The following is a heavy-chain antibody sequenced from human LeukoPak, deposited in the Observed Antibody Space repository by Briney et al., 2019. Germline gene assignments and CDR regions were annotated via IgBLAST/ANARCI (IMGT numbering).Heavy chain of an antibody. D-gene: IGHD3-3*01. CDR2: ISGSGGST. J-gene: IGHJ6*02. CDR1: GFTFSSYA. V-gene: IGHV3-23*01. Sequence: PGGSLRLSCAASGFTFSSYAMSWVRQAPGKGLEWVSAISGSGGSTYYADSVKGRFTISRDNSKNTLYLQMNSLRAEDTAVYYCAKTPPAHGVVIIRNLFARLSDVWGQGTTVTVSS. CDR3: AKTPPAHGVVIIRNLFARLSDV.